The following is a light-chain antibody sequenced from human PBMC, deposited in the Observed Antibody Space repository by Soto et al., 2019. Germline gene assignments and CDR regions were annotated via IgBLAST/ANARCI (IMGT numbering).Light chain of an antibody. CDR2: DVT. J-gene: IGLJ2*01. CDR3: CAYAGSYSFEV. Sequence: QSALTQPRSVSGSPGQSVTISCTGTSSDVGGYNYVSWYQQHPGKAPKLMIYDVTKRPSGVPDRFSGSKSGNTASLTISGRQAEDEADYYRCAYAGSYSFEVFGGGTKVTVL. V-gene: IGLV2-11*01. CDR1: SSDVGGYNY.